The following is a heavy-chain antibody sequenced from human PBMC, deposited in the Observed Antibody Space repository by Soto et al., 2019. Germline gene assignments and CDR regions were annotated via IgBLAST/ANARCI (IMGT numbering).Heavy chain of an antibody. V-gene: IGHV4-39*01. J-gene: IGHJ6*02. CDR1: GGSISSSSYY. Sequence: SETLSLTCTVSGGSISSSSYYWGWIRQPPGKGLEWIGSIYYSGSTYYNPSLKSRVTISVDTSKNQFSLKLSSVTAADTAVYYCASHALMYCSGGSCYYYGMDVWGQGTTVTVSS. CDR3: ASHALMYCSGGSCYYYGMDV. CDR2: IYYSGST. D-gene: IGHD2-15*01.